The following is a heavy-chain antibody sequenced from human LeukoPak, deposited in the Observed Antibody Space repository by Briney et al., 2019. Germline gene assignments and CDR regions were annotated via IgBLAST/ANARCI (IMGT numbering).Heavy chain of an antibody. CDR2: XSFDGSYK. J-gene: IGHJ4*02. Sequence: SXXLSCAASGFTFNTYAMHWVRQAPGKGLEWVAVXSFDGSYKHYADSVKGRFTISRDNSKSTLYVQMNSLRVEDTAVYYCARDLHCAGGECYYGLMYWGQGTLVVVSS. V-gene: IGHV3-30*03. CDR3: ARDLHCAGGECYYGLMY. CDR1: GFTFNTYA. D-gene: IGHD2-8*02.